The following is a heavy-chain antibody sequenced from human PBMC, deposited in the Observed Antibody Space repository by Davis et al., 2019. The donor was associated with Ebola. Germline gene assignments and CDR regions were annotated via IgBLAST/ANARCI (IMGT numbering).Heavy chain of an antibody. V-gene: IGHV4-59*11. Sequence: PSETLSLTCTVSGGSISSHYWSWIRQPPGKGLEWIGYIYYSGSTNYNPSLKSRVTISVDTSKNQFSLKLSSVTAADTAVYYCAREGYSYGSYGMDVWGQGTTVTVSS. CDR2: IYYSGST. J-gene: IGHJ6*02. CDR1: GGSISSHY. CDR3: AREGYSYGSYGMDV. D-gene: IGHD5-18*01.